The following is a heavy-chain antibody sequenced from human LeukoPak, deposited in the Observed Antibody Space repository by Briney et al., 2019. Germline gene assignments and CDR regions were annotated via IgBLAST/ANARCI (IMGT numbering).Heavy chain of an antibody. V-gene: IGHV4-59*01. CDR3: ARERGFMTYMDV. J-gene: IGHJ6*03. CDR1: GGSISSYY. CDR2: IYYSGST. Sequence: SETLSLTCTVSGGSISSYYWSWIRQPPGKGLEWIGYIYYSGSTNYNPSLKSRVTISVDTSKNQFSLKLSSVTAADTAVYYCARERGFMTYMDVWGKGTTVTVSS. D-gene: IGHD2-21*02.